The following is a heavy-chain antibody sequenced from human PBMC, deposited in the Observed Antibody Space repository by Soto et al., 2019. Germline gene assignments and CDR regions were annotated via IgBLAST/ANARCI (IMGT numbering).Heavy chain of an antibody. CDR1: GDSVSSNSAA. CDR2: TYYRSKWNN. V-gene: IGHV6-1*01. D-gene: IGHD6-13*01. CDR3: AREGGDSSSSYFDY. Sequence: SQTLSLTCAISGDSVSSNSAAWNWVRQSPSRGLEWLGRTYYRSKWNNDYAVSVKGRITINPDTSKNQFSLQLNSVTPEDTAVYSCAREGGDSSSSYFDYWGQGTLVTVSS. J-gene: IGHJ4*02.